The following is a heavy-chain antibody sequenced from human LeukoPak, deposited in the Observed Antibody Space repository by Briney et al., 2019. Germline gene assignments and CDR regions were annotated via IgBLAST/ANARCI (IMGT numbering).Heavy chain of an antibody. CDR1: GFTFSSYS. V-gene: IGHV3-21*01. Sequence: GGSLRLSCAASGFTFSSYSMNWVRQAPGKGLEWVSSISSSSSYIYYADSVKGRFTTSRDNAKNSLYLQMNSLRAEDTAVYYCASLEDFWSGYPDYWGQGTLVTVSS. D-gene: IGHD3-3*01. CDR3: ASLEDFWSGYPDY. CDR2: ISSSSSYI. J-gene: IGHJ4*02.